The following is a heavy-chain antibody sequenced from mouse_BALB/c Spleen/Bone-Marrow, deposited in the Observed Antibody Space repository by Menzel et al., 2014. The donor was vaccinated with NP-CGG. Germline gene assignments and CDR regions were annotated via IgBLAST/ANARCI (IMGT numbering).Heavy chain of an antibody. Sequence: EVKLVESGGGLVQPGGSRKLSCAASGFTFXSFGMHWVRQAPEKGLEWVAYISSGSSTIYYAATVKGRFTISRDNPKSTLFLQMTSLRSEDTAMYDCARSPWFAYWGQGTLVTVSA. CDR3: ARSPWFAY. V-gene: IGHV5-17*02. CDR1: GFTFXSFG. J-gene: IGHJ3*01. CDR2: ISSGSSTI.